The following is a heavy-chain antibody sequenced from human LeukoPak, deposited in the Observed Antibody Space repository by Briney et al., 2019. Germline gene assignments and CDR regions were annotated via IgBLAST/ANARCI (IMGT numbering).Heavy chain of an antibody. D-gene: IGHD3-9*01. V-gene: IGHV4-59*01. CDR3: AVITGDFDWLLIGY. CDR1: GGSISSYY. J-gene: IGHJ4*02. CDR2: IYYSGST. Sequence: SETLSLTCTVSGGSISSYYWSWIRQPPGKGLEWIGYIYYSGSTNYNPSLKSRVTISVDTSKNQFSLKLSSVTAADTAVYYCAVITGDFDWLLIGYWGQGTLVTVSS.